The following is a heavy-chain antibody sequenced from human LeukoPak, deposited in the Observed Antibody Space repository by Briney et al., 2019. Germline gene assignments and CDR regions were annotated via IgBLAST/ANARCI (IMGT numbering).Heavy chain of an antibody. CDR2: LVPIFGTA. Sequence: SVKVSCKASGGTFSSYAISWVRQAPGQGLEWLGGLVPIFGTANYAQKFQGRVAITADKSTSTAYMELSSLRSEDTAVYYCAREGNSSGWTDYWGQGTLVTVSS. V-gene: IGHV1-69*06. J-gene: IGHJ4*02. D-gene: IGHD6-19*01. CDR3: AREGNSSGWTDY. CDR1: GGTFSSYA.